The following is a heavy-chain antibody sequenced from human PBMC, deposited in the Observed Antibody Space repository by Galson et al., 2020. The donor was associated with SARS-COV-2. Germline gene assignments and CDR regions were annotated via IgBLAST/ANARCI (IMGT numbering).Heavy chain of an antibody. D-gene: IGHD2-2*01. Sequence: ASAKLSCKTSGYTFTTHYIQWVRKAPGQGLDWMGIINPDGGSAIYAQKFQGRVTMTSDTSTNTVFMELSRLTSEDTAVYYCARVGDLYNTSSHPFEYWGQGTLVTVSS. CDR2: INPDGGSA. V-gene: IGHV1-46*01. J-gene: IGHJ4*02. CDR1: GYTFTTHY. CDR3: ARVGDLYNTSSHPFEY.